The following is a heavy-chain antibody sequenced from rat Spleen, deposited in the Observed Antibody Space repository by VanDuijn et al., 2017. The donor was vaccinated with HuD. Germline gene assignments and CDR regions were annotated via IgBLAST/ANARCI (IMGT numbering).Heavy chain of an antibody. CDR2: ISTGGGNT. Sequence: EVQLVESGGGLVQPGRSLKLSCVASGFIFNNYWMTWIRQAPGKGLEWVASISTGGGNTYSRDSVKGRFTISRDNAESTLYLQMDSLRSEDTATYYCASPVGGYFDFWGPGTMVTVSS. CDR3: ASPVGGYFDF. V-gene: IGHV5-31*01. CDR1: GFIFNNYW. D-gene: IGHD1-8*01. J-gene: IGHJ1*01.